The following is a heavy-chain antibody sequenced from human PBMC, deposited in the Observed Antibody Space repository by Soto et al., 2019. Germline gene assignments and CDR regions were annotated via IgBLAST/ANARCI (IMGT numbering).Heavy chain of an antibody. Sequence: QVQLVESGGGVVQPGRSLSLSCAASGFTFRNYVMHWVRQAPGKGLEWVAVISSDGSNKYYADSVKGRFTISRDNSKNTLYLQMNSLRIEDTAVYYCTKDRATHSNYWGQGTLVTVSS. V-gene: IGHV3-30*18. CDR1: GFTFRNYV. CDR3: TKDRATHSNY. D-gene: IGHD5-18*01. CDR2: ISSDGSNK. J-gene: IGHJ4*02.